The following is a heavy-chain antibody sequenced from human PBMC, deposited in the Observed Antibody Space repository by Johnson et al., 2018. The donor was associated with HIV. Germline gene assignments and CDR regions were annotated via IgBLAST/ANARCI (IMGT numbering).Heavy chain of an antibody. Sequence: VQLVESGGGLVQPGGSLRLSCAASGFTFSSYWINWVRQAPGKGLEWVANIKEDVSEKYYVDSVRGRFTISRDNAKNSLYLQMNSLRAEDTAVYYCAREGEPDGFDIWGQGTMVTVSS. J-gene: IGHJ3*02. CDR1: GFTFSSYW. CDR2: IKEDVSEK. D-gene: IGHD3-16*01. CDR3: AREGEPDGFDI. V-gene: IGHV3-7*01.